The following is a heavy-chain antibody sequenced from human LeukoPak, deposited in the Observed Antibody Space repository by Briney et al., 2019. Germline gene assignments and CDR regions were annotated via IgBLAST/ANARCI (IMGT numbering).Heavy chain of an antibody. Sequence: GGSLRLSCAASGFAFSSHWMHWVRQAPGKGLVWVSHVKNDGSSTNYADSVRGRFTISRDNAKNTLYLQMNSLRAEDTAVYYCAKGGGGKVDYWGQGTLVTVSS. D-gene: IGHD4-23*01. CDR1: GFAFSSHW. J-gene: IGHJ4*02. CDR3: AKGGGGKVDY. CDR2: VKNDGSST. V-gene: IGHV3-74*01.